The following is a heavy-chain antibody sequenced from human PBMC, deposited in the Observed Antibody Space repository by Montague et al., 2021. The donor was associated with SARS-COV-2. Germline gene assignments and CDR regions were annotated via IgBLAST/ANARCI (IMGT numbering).Heavy chain of an antibody. D-gene: IGHD2-2*01. CDR1: GGSFSGYY. V-gene: IGHV4-34*01. CDR3: ARFAHRLLFIASYYGMDV. Sequence: SETLSLTCAVHGGSFSGYYWSWIRQPPGKGLEWIGEISHRGSTYYNPSLKSRVTISIDTSKNQFSLKLSSVAAADTAVYYCARFAHRLLFIASYYGMDVWGQGTTVTVSS. CDR2: ISHRGST. J-gene: IGHJ6*02.